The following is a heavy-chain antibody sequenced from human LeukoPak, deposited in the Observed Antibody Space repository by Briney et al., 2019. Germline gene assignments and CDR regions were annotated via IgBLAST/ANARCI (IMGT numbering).Heavy chain of an antibody. Sequence: ASVKVSCKASGGAFSSYAFSWVRQAPGQRLEWMGGIIPLFGTANYAQKFQGRVTITTVESTSTAYMELSSLRSEDTAVYYCARDHITPYYYDSSGSYFDCWGQGTLVTVSS. V-gene: IGHV1-69*05. J-gene: IGHJ4*02. CDR1: GGAFSSYA. CDR3: ARDHITPYYYDSSGSYFDC. CDR2: IIPLFGTA. D-gene: IGHD3-22*01.